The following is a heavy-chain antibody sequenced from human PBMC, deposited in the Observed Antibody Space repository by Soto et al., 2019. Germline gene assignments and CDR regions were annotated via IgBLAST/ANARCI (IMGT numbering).Heavy chain of an antibody. D-gene: IGHD4-17*01. CDR2: IYPGDSDT. J-gene: IGHJ6*02. CDR1: GYSFTSYW. V-gene: IGHV5-51*01. CDR3: ARGVNDYGDYGWGYYYYGMDV. Sequence: PGESLKISCKGSGYSFTSYWIGWVRQMPGKGLEWMGIIYPGDSDTRYSPSFQGQVTISADKSISTAYLQWSSLKASDTAMYYCARGVNDYGDYGWGYYYYGMDVWGQGTTVTVSS.